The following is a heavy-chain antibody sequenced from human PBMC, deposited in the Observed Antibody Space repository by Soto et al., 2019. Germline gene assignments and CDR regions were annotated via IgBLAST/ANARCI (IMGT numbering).Heavy chain of an antibody. Sequence: QVQLVESGGGVVQPGRSLRLSCAASGFTFSSYGMHWVRQAPGKGLEWVAVISYDGSNKYYADSVKGRFTISRDNSKNTLYLQMNSLRAEDTAVYYCGLGETMYGMDVWGQGTTVTVSS. V-gene: IGHV3-30*03. CDR3: GLGETMYGMDV. D-gene: IGHD3-16*01. J-gene: IGHJ6*02. CDR2: ISYDGSNK. CDR1: GFTFSSYG.